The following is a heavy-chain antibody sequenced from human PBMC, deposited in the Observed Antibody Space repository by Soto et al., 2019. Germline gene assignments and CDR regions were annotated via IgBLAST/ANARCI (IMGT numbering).Heavy chain of an antibody. D-gene: IGHD3-22*01. CDR1: GDSISSGNYY. J-gene: IGHJ4*02. CDR3: ARVNLASYYDSTIFYFDY. V-gene: IGHV4-30-4*01. Sequence: KPSETLSLTCTLSGDSISSGNYYWSWIRQPPGKGLEWIGYIYHSGSTYYNPSLKSRVTISVDTPKNQFSLKWSSVTVADTAVFYCARVNLASYYDSTIFYFDYWGQGTLVTVSS. CDR2: IYHSGST.